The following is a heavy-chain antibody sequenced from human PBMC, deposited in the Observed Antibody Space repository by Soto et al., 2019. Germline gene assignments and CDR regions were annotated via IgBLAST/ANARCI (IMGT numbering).Heavy chain of an antibody. CDR3: ARDYDSETTVNRVGFFDL. V-gene: IGHV1-18*01. CDR1: GYTFTSYG. CDR2: ISAYNGNR. J-gene: IGHJ2*01. Sequence: QGQLVQSGAEVKKPGASGKVSCKASGYTFTSYGLSWVRQAPGQGLEWMGWISAYNGNRNYAQKLQGRVTMTTDTSTSTAYMELRSLRSDDTAVYYCARDYDSETTVNRVGFFDLWGRGTLVTVSS. D-gene: IGHD4-17*01.